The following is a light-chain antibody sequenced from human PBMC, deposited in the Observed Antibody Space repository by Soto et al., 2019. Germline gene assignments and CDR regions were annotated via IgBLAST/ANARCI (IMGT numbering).Light chain of an antibody. CDR2: QAS. CDR1: QRVGSY. CDR3: QHYDVYPYA. Sequence: DIQMNQSPSTLSASVGDSVTISCRTSQRVGSYFAWYQQKQGKSPKLLSFQASTLETRVPSRFSGSGSGTAFTLSISSLQPDDFATYYCQHYDVYPYAFVQGTKVEIQ. J-gene: IGKJ2*01. V-gene: IGKV1-5*03.